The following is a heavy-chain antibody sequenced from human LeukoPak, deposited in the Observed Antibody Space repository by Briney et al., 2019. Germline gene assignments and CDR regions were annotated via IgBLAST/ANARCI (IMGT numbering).Heavy chain of an antibody. V-gene: IGHV3-53*04. D-gene: IGHD2-2*01. CDR3: ARVIYQLVFDY. Sequence: GGSLRLSCAASGLTVSSNYMSWVRQAPGRGLEWVSVIYAGGRTYYADSVKGRFTISRHNSNNPLYLQMNSLRPEDTAVYYCARVIYQLVFDYWGQGTLVTVSS. J-gene: IGHJ4*02. CDR2: IYAGGRT. CDR1: GLTVSSNY.